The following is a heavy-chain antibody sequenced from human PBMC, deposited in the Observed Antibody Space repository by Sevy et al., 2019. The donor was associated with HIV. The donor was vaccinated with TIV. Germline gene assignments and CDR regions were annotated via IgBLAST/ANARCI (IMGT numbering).Heavy chain of an antibody. Sequence: GGSLRLSCAASGFSFSSYALHWVRQAPGKGLEYVSAISSNGGSTYYVDSVKGRFTISRDNSKNTLYLQMGSLRAEDMAVYSCASGGVEGYSYSLDYWGQGTLVTVSS. CDR3: ASGGVEGYSYSLDY. V-gene: IGHV3-64*02. J-gene: IGHJ4*02. CDR2: ISSNGGST. CDR1: GFSFSSYA. D-gene: IGHD5-18*01.